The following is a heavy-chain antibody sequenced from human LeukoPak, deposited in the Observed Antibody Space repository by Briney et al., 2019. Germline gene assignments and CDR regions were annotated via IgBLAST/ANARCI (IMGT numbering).Heavy chain of an antibody. J-gene: IGHJ4*02. D-gene: IGHD3-9*01. Sequence: GGSLRLSCAASGFTFSSYAMHWVRQAPGKGLEWVAVISYDGSNKYYADSVKGRFTISRDNSKNTLYLQMNSLRAEDTAVYYCARTGAYYDILTGLYAFDYWGQGTLVTVSS. CDR2: ISYDGSNK. CDR1: GFTFSSYA. V-gene: IGHV3-30-3*01. CDR3: ARTGAYYDILTGLYAFDY.